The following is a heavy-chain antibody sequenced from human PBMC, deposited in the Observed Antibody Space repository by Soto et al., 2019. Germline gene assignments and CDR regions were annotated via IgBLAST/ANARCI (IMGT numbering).Heavy chain of an antibody. J-gene: IGHJ6*02. CDR3: ARENSGSYYLYYYYGMDV. CDR2: INPSGGST. D-gene: IGHD3-10*01. Sequence: ASVKVSCKASGYTFTSYYMHWVRQAPGQGLEWMGIINPSGGSTSYAQKFQGRVTMTRDTSTSTVYMELSSLRSEDTAVYYCARENSGSYYLYYYYGMDVWGQGTTVTVS. CDR1: GYTFTSYY. V-gene: IGHV1-46*03.